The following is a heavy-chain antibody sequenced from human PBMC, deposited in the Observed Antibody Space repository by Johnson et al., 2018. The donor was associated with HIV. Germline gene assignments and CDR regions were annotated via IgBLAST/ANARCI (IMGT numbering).Heavy chain of an antibody. D-gene: IGHD1-26*01. J-gene: IGHJ3*02. CDR2: ISYDGSNK. Sequence: QVLLVESGGGVVQPGRSLRLSCAASGFTFSSYGMHWVRQAPGKGLEWVAVISYDGSNKYYADSVKGRFTISRDNSKNTLYLQMNSLRAEDTAVYCCAKDNPVGATRGDAFDIWGQGTLVTVSS. V-gene: IGHV3-30*18. CDR1: GFTFSSYG. CDR3: AKDNPVGATRGDAFDI.